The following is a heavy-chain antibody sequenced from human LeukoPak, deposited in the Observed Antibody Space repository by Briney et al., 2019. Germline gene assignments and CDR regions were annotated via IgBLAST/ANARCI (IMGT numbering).Heavy chain of an antibody. CDR2: INGDGSTI. D-gene: IGHD2-2*01. Sequence: GGSLRLSCEASGFTFNGHWMHWVRQAPGKGLVWVSLINGDGSTISYADSVKGRFTISRDNAKNSLYLQMNSLRAEDTAVYYCASTNARTNWFDPWGQGTLVTVSS. CDR1: GFTFNGHW. CDR3: ASTNARTNWFDP. V-gene: IGHV3-74*01. J-gene: IGHJ5*02.